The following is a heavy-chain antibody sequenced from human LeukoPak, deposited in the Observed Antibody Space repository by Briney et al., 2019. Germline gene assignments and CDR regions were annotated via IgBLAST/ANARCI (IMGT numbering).Heavy chain of an antibody. D-gene: IGHD1-26*01. CDR3: ARDVARATPRGAKD. J-gene: IGHJ4*02. CDR2: INPSGGSS. V-gene: IGHV1-46*01. CDR1: GYAFTSYY. Sequence: ASVKVSCKASGYAFTSYYVHWVRQAPGQGLEWMGIINPSGGSSAFAQKFQGRVTMTRNTSTSTVYMELSSLRSEDTVVYYCARDVARATPRGAKDWGQGTLVTVSS.